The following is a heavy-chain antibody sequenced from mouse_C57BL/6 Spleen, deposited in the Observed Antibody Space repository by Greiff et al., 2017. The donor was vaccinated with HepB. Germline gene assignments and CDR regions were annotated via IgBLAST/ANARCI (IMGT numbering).Heavy chain of an antibody. Sequence: QVQLQQSGAELVRPGASVKLSCKASGYTFTSYWMQWVKQRPGQGLEWIGEIDPSDSYTNYNQKFKGKATLTVDTSSSTAYMQLSSLTSEDSAVYYCLRLRRYFDVWGTGTTVTVSS. V-gene: IGHV1-50*01. CDR3: LRLRRYFDV. CDR2: IDPSDSYT. J-gene: IGHJ1*03. CDR1: GYTFTSYW. D-gene: IGHD2-4*01.